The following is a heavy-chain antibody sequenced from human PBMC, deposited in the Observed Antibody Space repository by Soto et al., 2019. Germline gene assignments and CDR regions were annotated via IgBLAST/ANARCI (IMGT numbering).Heavy chain of an antibody. CDR1: GGYFSGYY. Sequence: PSETLSLTCAVYGGYFSGYYLSWIRQPPGKGLEWIGEINHSGSTNYNPSLKSRVTISVDTSKNQFSLKLSSVTAADTAVYYCASFEWWFDPWGQGTLVTVSS. D-gene: IGHD3-3*01. CDR3: ASFEWWFDP. V-gene: IGHV4-34*01. J-gene: IGHJ5*02. CDR2: INHSGST.